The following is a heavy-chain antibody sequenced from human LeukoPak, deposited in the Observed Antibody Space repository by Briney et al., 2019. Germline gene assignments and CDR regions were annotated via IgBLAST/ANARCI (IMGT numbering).Heavy chain of an antibody. J-gene: IGHJ4*02. CDR3: VRGLYCSSTSCYKDY. V-gene: IGHV4-34*01. CDR2: IDDSGSS. CDR1: GGSFGGYY. Sequence: SETLSLTCAVYGGSFGGYYWSWLRQPPGKGLEWIGEIDDSGSSNYNPSLKSRVTISVDTPKNQFSLKLTSVTAADTAVYYCVRGLYCSSTSCYKDYWGQGTLVTASS. D-gene: IGHD2-2*02.